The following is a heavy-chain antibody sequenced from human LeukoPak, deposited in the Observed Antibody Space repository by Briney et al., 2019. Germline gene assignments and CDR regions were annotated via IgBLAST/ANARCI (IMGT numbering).Heavy chain of an antibody. D-gene: IGHD3/OR15-3a*01. CDR3: ARELRGLGAFDI. CDR2: ISYDGSNK. Sequence: GRSLRLSCAASGFTFSSYGMHWVRQAPGKGLEWVAVISYDGSNKYYADSVKGRFTISRDNSKNTLYLQMNSLRAEDTAVYYCARELRGLGAFDIWGQGTMVTVSS. J-gene: IGHJ3*02. V-gene: IGHV3-30*03. CDR1: GFTFSSYG.